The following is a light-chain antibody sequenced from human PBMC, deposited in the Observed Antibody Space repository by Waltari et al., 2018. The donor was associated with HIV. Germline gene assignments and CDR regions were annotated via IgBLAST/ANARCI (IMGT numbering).Light chain of an antibody. CDR1: QSVSSY. Sequence: EIVLTQSPATLSLSPGERANLSCRASQSVSSYLAWYQQQPGQAPRLLIYDASNRATGIPARFSGSGSGTDFTLTISSLEPEDFAVYYCQQRSNWPSFGGWTKVEIK. CDR3: QQRSNWPS. J-gene: IGKJ4*01. V-gene: IGKV3-11*01. CDR2: DAS.